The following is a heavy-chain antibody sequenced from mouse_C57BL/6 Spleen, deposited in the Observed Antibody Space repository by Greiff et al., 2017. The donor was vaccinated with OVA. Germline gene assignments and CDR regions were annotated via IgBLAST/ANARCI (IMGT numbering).Heavy chain of an antibody. J-gene: IGHJ3*01. V-gene: IGHV1-80*01. CDR1: GYAFSSYW. D-gene: IGHD2-5*01. CDR3: ARLYSNYETWFAY. Sequence: QVQLKESGAELVKPGASVKISCKASGYAFSSYWMNWVKQRPGKGLEWIGQIYPGDGDTNYNGKFKGKATLTADKSSSTAYMQLSSLTSEDSAVYFCARLYSNYETWFAYWGQGTLVTVSA. CDR2: IYPGDGDT.